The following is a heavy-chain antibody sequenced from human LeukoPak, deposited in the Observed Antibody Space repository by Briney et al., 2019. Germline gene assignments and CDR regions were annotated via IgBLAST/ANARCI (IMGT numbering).Heavy chain of an antibody. D-gene: IGHD1-26*01. CDR3: AKGNGLGGTNVDY. J-gene: IGHJ4*02. Sequence: GGSLRLSCRASGFTFSNYAMNWVRQTPGKGLEWVSLINYNGGGTYYADSVKGRFTISRDNSKNTLYMQMNSLRAEDTAVYYCAKGNGLGGTNVDYWGQGTLVTVSS. CDR1: GFTFSNYA. CDR2: INYNGGGT. V-gene: IGHV3-23*01.